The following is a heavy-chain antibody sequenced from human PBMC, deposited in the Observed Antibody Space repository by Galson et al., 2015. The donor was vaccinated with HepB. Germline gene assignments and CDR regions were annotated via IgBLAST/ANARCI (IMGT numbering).Heavy chain of an antibody. CDR1: GFTFSSYG. V-gene: IGHV3-33*06. CDR3: AKDFGRNGPGASDIVATIDSGTSFYGMDV. CDR2: IWYDGSNK. D-gene: IGHD5-12*01. Sequence: SLRLSCAASGFTFSSYGMHWVRQAPGKGLEWVAVIWYDGSNKYYADSVKGRFTISRDNSKNTLYLQMNSLRAEDTAVYYCAKDFGRNGPGASDIVATIDSGTSFYGMDVWGQGTTVTVSS. J-gene: IGHJ6*02.